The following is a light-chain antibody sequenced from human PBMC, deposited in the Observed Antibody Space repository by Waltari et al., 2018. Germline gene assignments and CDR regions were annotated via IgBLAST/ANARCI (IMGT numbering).Light chain of an antibody. Sequence: DIVMTQSPDSLAVSLGARAPNNFKAHQSVLSRSNNKNYLGWYQPKPAHPPKLFISWASTRESGVPDRFGGSGSGTDFTLTISSLQAEDVAVYYCQQCYSSPYTFGQGTKLEIK. J-gene: IGKJ2*01. V-gene: IGKV4-1*01. CDR2: WAS. CDR3: QQCYSSPYT. CDR1: QSVLSRSNNKNY.